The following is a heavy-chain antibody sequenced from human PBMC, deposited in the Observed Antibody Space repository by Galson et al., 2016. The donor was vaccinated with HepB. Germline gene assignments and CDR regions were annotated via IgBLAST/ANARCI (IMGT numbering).Heavy chain of an antibody. CDR1: GFIFSGYG. Sequence: SLRLSCAASGFIFSGYGMHWVRRAPGKGLEWVAVISYDGSHKFYADSVKGRFTISRDNSKNTLYLQMNSLSAEDTAVYYCAKEDTAMVTRNFDYWGQGTLVTVSS. J-gene: IGHJ4*02. CDR3: AKEDTAMVTRNFDY. D-gene: IGHD5-18*01. V-gene: IGHV3-30*18. CDR2: ISYDGSHK.